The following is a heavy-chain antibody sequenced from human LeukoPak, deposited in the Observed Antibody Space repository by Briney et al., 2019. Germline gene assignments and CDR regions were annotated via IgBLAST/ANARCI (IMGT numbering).Heavy chain of an antibody. D-gene: IGHD3-10*02. CDR1: GFTFNSYG. J-gene: IGHJ6*04. CDR3: AELGITMIGGV. CDR2: VSYDGSKK. V-gene: IGHV3-30*18. Sequence: GGSLRLSCAASGFTFNSYGMHWVRQAPGKGLEWLAFVSYDGSKKYYSDSVKGRFTISRDNSKNTLFLQMNSLRAEDTAVYSCAELGITMIGGVWGKGTTVTISS.